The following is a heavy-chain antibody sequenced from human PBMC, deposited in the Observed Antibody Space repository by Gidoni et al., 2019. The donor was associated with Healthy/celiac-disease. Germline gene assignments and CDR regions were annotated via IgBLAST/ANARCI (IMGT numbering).Heavy chain of an antibody. Sequence: QVTLKESGPVLVQPTETLTLTCTVSGFSLSNARMGVSWIRQPPGKALEWFAHIFSNDEKSYSTSLKSRLTISKDTSKSQVVLTMTNMDPVDTATYYCARGDYDFWSGPNFDYWGQGTLVTVSS. D-gene: IGHD3-3*01. V-gene: IGHV2-26*01. J-gene: IGHJ4*02. CDR3: ARGDYDFWSGPNFDY. CDR1: GFSLSNARMG. CDR2: IFSNDEK.